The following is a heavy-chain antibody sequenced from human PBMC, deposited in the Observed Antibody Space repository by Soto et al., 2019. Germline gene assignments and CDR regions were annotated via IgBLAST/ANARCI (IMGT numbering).Heavy chain of an antibody. CDR2: IYYSGTGST. J-gene: IGHJ4*02. V-gene: IGHV4-31*03. CDR1: GASISSGEYY. D-gene: IGHD5-18*01. Sequence: SETLSLTCTVSGASISSGEYYWTWIRQHPGKGLEWIGYIYYSGTGSTYSNPSLKSRVTIAVDTSKNQFSLKLTSVTAADTAVYYCAAPDLDTTMAVWGQGTLVTVSS. CDR3: AAPDLDTTMAV.